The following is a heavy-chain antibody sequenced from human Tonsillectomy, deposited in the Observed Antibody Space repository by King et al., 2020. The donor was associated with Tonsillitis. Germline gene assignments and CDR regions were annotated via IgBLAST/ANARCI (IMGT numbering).Heavy chain of an antibody. CDR3: AKDLADYDTTRLFDY. CDR2: ISGFAGIT. CDR1: GFTFSNYA. D-gene: IGHD3-22*01. Sequence: VQLVESGGGLVQPGGSLRLSCAASGFTFSNYAMSWVRQAPGKGLEWVSAISGFAGITYYRDSVKGRFTISRDISKKMLYLQMNSLRAEDTAVYYCAKDLADYDTTRLFDYWGQGTLVTVSS. V-gene: IGHV3-23*04. J-gene: IGHJ4*02.